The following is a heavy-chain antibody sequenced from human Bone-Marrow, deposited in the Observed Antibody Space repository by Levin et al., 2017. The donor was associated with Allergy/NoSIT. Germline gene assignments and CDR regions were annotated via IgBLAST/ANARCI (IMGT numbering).Heavy chain of an antibody. Sequence: LRLSCTVSGGSISSNDYYWNWIRQHPGKGLEWIGFMYYSGSTEYNPSLKSRVTISVDTSKNQFSLKVNSVTAADTAVYYCARGTLVSPATAPDYWGQGILVSVSS. CDR1: GGSISSNDYY. J-gene: IGHJ4*02. CDR2: MYYSGST. CDR3: ARGTLVSPATAPDY. V-gene: IGHV4-31*03. D-gene: IGHD4/OR15-4a*01.